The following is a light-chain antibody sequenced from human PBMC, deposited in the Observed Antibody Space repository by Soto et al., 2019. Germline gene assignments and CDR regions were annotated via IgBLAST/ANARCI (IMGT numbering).Light chain of an antibody. CDR2: DAS. J-gene: IGKJ4*01. Sequence: ELLLTQSPATLSLSPGERATISCRASQSVSSYLAWYQQKPGQAPRLLIYDASNRATGIPARFSGSGSGTDFTLTISSLEPEEFAVYYGQQRSNWPLTFGGGTKVEIK. CDR1: QSVSSY. V-gene: IGKV3-11*01. CDR3: QQRSNWPLT.